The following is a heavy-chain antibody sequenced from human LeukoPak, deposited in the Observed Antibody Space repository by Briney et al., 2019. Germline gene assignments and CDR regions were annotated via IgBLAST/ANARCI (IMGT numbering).Heavy chain of an antibody. V-gene: IGHV1-69*05. Sequence: SVKVSCKASGGTFSSYAISWVRQAPGQGLEWMGGIIPIFGTANYAQKFQGRVTITTDESTSTAYMELSSLRSEDTAVYYCAVTYCSSTSCYTKNFDYWGQGTLATVSS. CDR2: IIPIFGTA. D-gene: IGHD2-2*02. J-gene: IGHJ4*02. CDR3: AVTYCSSTSCYTKNFDY. CDR1: GGTFSSYA.